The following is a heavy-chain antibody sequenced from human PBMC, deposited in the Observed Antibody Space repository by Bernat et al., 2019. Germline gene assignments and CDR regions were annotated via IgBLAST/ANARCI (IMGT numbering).Heavy chain of an antibody. CDR3: AKGLAAAGQRGYFDY. Sequence: QVQLVESGGGVVQPGRSLRLSCEASGFTFSSYGMHWVRQAPGKGLEWVAVISYDENNKYYGDSGKGRFTISRDNSKNTLYLQMNSLRGEDTAVYYCAKGLAAAGQRGYFDYWGQGTLVTVSS. CDR2: ISYDENNK. J-gene: IGHJ4*02. D-gene: IGHD6-13*01. V-gene: IGHV3-30*18. CDR1: GFTFSSYG.